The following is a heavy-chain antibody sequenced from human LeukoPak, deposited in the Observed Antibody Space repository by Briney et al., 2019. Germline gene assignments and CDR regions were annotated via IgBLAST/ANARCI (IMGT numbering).Heavy chain of an antibody. CDR1: GYTFTAYY. V-gene: IGHV1-2*02. J-gene: IGHJ5*02. D-gene: IGHD5-18*01. CDR3: AREASTQLWLGPSFDP. Sequence: GASVKVSCKASGYTFTAYYMHWVRQAPGQGLEWMGWINPNSGGTNYAQSFQGRVTLTRDTSISTAYMELNTLRSDDTAVYYCAREASTQLWLGPSFDPWGQGTLVTVSS. CDR2: INPNSGGT.